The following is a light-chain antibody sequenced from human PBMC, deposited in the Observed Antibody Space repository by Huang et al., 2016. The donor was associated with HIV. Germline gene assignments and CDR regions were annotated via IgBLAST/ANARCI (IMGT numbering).Light chain of an antibody. Sequence: EIVMTQSPAILSVSPGERATLSCRASQSGNHNVAWYQQKPGQAPRLRMYGASTRATGIAARVSGSGSGTEFTLTISSLQSEDFAGYYCQQYNDWPFTCGGGTKVEIK. CDR1: QSGNHN. V-gene: IGKV3-15*01. CDR3: QQYNDWPFT. J-gene: IGKJ4*01. CDR2: GAS.